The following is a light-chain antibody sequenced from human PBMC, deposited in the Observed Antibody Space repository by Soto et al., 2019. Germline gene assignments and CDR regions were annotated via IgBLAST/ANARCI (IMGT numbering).Light chain of an antibody. CDR2: DTS. J-gene: IGKJ1*01. V-gene: IGKV1-33*01. CDR3: QQYANLPWT. CDR1: QDISNY. Sequence: DIQMTQSPSSLSASIGDRVTITCQASQDISNYLNWYQQNPGKAPKLLIYDTSNLETGVPSRFSGGGSGTSYVITISGLQPEDIATYYCQQYANLPWTFGRGTKVEVK.